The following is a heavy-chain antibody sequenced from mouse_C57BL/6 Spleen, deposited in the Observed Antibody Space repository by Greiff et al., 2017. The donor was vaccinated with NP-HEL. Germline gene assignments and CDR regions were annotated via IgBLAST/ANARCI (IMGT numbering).Heavy chain of an antibody. CDR1: GYSFTDYN. Sequence: EVKLQESGPELVKPGASVKISCKASGYSFTDYNMNWVKQSNGKSLEWIGVINPNYGTTSYNQKFKGKATLTVDQSSSTAYMQLNSLTSEDSAVYYCARSYSNYRDWYFDVWGTGTTVTVSS. CDR3: ARSYSNYRDWYFDV. J-gene: IGHJ1*03. V-gene: IGHV1-39*01. D-gene: IGHD2-5*01. CDR2: INPNYGTT.